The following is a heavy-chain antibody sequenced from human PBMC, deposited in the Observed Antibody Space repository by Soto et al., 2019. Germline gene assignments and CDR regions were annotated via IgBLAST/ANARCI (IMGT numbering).Heavy chain of an antibody. D-gene: IGHD3-3*01. CDR2: TYYRSKWYN. J-gene: IGHJ5*02. Sequence: SQTLSLTCAISGDSVSSNSAAWNWIRQSPSRGLEWLGRTYYRSKWYNDYAVSVKSRITINPDTSKNQFSLQLNSVTPEDTAVYYCARATSYYDFWSGYSVPTNWFEPWGQGTLVTV. CDR3: ARATSYYDFWSGYSVPTNWFEP. V-gene: IGHV6-1*01. CDR1: GDSVSSNSAA.